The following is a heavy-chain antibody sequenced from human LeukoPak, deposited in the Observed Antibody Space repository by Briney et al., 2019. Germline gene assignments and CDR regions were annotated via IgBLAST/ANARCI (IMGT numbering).Heavy chain of an antibody. CDR1: GYTFTGYY. V-gene: IGHV1-2*02. Sequence: ASVKVSCKASGYTFTGYYMHWVRQAPGQGLEWTGWINPNSGGTNYAQKFQGRVTMTRDTSISTAYMELSRLRSDDTAVYYCARELGGSYPGLYGMDVWGQGTTVTVSS. D-gene: IGHD1-26*01. J-gene: IGHJ6*02. CDR2: INPNSGGT. CDR3: ARELGGSYPGLYGMDV.